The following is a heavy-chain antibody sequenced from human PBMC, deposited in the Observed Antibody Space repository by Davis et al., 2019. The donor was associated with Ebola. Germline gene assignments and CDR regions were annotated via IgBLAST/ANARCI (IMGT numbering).Heavy chain of an antibody. CDR3: ARTLSSGYRDRFDI. CDR1: GYSFTSYW. Sequence: GGSLRLSCKGSGYSFTSYWIGWVRQMPGKGLEWMGIIYPGDSDTRYSPSFQGQVTISADKSISTAYLQWSSLKASDTAMYYCARTLSSGYRDRFDIWGQGTMVTVSS. J-gene: IGHJ3*02. CDR2: IYPGDSDT. D-gene: IGHD3-22*01. V-gene: IGHV5-51*01.